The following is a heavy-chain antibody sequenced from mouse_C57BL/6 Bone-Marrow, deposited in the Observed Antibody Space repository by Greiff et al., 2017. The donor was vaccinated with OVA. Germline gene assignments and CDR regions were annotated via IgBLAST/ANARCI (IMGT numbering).Heavy chain of an antibody. CDR1: GYTFTDYY. Sequence: EVQLQQSGPELVKPGASVKISCKASGYTFTDYYMNWVKQSHGKSLEWIGDINPNNGGTSYNQKFKGKATLTVDKSSSTAYMELRSLTSEDSAVYYCARWRTTRFLDYWGQGTTLTVSS. V-gene: IGHV1-26*01. J-gene: IGHJ2*01. CDR3: ARWRTTRFLDY. D-gene: IGHD2-13*01. CDR2: INPNNGGT.